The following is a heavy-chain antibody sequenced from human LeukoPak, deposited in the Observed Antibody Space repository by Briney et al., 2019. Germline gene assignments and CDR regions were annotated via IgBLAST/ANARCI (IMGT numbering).Heavy chain of an antibody. D-gene: IGHD6-13*01. V-gene: IGHV4-30-2*01. CDR3: ARGGYHDPYNWSDP. Sequence: SQTLSLTCAVSGGSISSGGYSWSWIRQPPGKGLEWIGYIYHSGSTYYNPSLKSRVTISVDRSKNQFSLKLSSVTAADTAVYYCARGGYHDPYNWSDPWGQGTLVTVS. J-gene: IGHJ5*02. CDR2: IYHSGST. CDR1: GGSISSGGYS.